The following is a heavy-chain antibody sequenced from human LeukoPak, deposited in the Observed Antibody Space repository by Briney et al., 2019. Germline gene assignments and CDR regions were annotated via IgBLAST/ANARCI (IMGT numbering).Heavy chain of an antibody. CDR2: ISGSGGST. CDR1: GFTFSGYA. J-gene: IGHJ4*02. V-gene: IGHV3-23*01. D-gene: IGHD5-12*01. Sequence: GGSLRLSCAASGFTFSGYAMSWVRQAPGKGLEWVSAISGSGGSTYYADSVKGRFTISRDNSKNTLYLQMNSLRAEDTAVYYCAREASRGYSGYGLFDYWGQGTLVTVSS. CDR3: AREASRGYSGYGLFDY.